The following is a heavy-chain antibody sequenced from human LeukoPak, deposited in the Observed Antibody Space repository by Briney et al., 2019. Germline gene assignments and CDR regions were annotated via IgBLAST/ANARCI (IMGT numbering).Heavy chain of an antibody. V-gene: IGHV4-30-4*08. Sequence: SETLSLTCTVSGGSISSGDYYWSWIRQPPGKGLEWIGYIYYSGSTYYNPSLKSRVTISVDTSKNQSSLKLSSVTAADTAVYYCARESNCGGDCYSDAFDIWGQGTMVTVSS. CDR1: GGSISSGDYY. CDR3: ARESNCGGDCYSDAFDI. J-gene: IGHJ3*02. D-gene: IGHD2-21*01. CDR2: IYYSGST.